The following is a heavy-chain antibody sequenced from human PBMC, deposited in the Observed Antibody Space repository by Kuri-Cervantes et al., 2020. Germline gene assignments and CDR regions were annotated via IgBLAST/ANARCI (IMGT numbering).Heavy chain of an antibody. CDR1: GFTFSDHY. CDR3: TRPNAEITLLRGHGSFDI. J-gene: IGHJ3*02. V-gene: IGHV3-72*01. CDR2: TRNKANSYST. Sequence: GGSLRLSCAASGFTFSDHYIDWVRQAPGKGLEWVGRTRNKANSYSTEYAASVKGRFTISRDDSKTSLYLQMNSLKSEDTAVYFCTRPNAEITLLRGHGSFDIWGQGTMVTVSS. D-gene: IGHD3-10*01.